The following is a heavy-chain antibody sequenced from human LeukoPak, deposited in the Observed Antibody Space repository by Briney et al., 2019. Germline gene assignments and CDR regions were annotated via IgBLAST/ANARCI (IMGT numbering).Heavy chain of an antibody. Sequence: SETLSFTCTVSGGSISSYVLIWVRQPAGKGLEWIGRIFSSGTTNYNPSLKSRVTMSVDTSKNQFYLKLSSVTAADTAVYYCARDRGSDGSDQLDPWGRGTLVTVSS. V-gene: IGHV4-4*07. D-gene: IGHD3-10*01. CDR1: GGSISSYV. CDR2: IFSSGTT. J-gene: IGHJ5*02. CDR3: ARDRGSDGSDQLDP.